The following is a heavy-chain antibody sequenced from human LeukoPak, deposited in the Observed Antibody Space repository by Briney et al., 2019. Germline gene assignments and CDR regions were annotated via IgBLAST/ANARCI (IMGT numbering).Heavy chain of an antibody. CDR3: ARDSCLIETCLDY. J-gene: IGHJ4*02. Sequence: GGSLRLSCATSGFIFSHFGMHWVRQAPGKGLEWVAAIQSDGSQEYFADSVKGRSTISRDKSKSTMYLQIDTLRAEDMAVYYCARDSCLIETCLDYWGQGTLVTVSS. CDR2: IQSDGSQE. V-gene: IGHV3-33*01. CDR1: GFIFSHFG. D-gene: IGHD2-15*01.